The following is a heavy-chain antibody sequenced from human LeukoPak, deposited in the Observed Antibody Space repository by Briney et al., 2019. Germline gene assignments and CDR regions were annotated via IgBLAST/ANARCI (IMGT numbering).Heavy chain of an antibody. D-gene: IGHD2-2*01. CDR2: INPNSGGT. V-gene: IGHV1-2*02. Sequence: GASVKVSCKASGYTFTGYYMHWVRQAPGQGLEWMGWINPNSGGTNYAQKFQGRVTMTRDTSISTAYMELSRLRSDGTAVYYCARGDIVVVPAAHPPHWGQGTLVTVSS. CDR1: GYTFTGYY. J-gene: IGHJ1*01. CDR3: ARGDIVVVPAAHPPH.